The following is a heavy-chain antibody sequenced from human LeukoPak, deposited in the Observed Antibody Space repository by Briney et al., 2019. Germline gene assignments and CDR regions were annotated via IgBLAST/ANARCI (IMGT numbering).Heavy chain of an antibody. Sequence: SETLSLTCAVYGGSFSGYYWSWIPQPPGKGLEWIGEINHSGSTNYNPSLKSRVTISVDTSKNQFSLKLSSVAAADTAVYYCARGQVYCSGGSCYSGRQYYYYYMDVWGKGTTVTVSS. D-gene: IGHD2-15*01. CDR2: INHSGST. CDR3: ARGQVYCSGGSCYSGRQYYYYYMDV. V-gene: IGHV4-34*01. J-gene: IGHJ6*03. CDR1: GGSFSGYY.